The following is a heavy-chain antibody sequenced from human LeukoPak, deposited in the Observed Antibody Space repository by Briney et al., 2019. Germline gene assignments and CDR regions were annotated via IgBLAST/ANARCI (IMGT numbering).Heavy chain of an antibody. J-gene: IGHJ4*02. CDR3: ARRGRAVAGSFDY. CDR1: GGTFSSYA. D-gene: IGHD6-19*01. Sequence: AASVKVSCKASGGTFSSYAISWVRQAPGQGREWMGGIIPIFGTANYAQKFQGRVTITADESTSTAYMELSSLRSEDSAVYYCARRGRAVAGSFDYWGQGTLVTVSS. V-gene: IGHV1-69*13. CDR2: IIPIFGTA.